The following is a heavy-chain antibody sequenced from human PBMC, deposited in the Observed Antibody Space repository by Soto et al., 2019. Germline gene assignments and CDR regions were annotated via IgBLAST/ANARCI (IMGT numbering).Heavy chain of an antibody. D-gene: IGHD6-13*01. J-gene: IGHJ5*02. CDR1: GYTVSTYA. CDR3: ARGLVDYSNLDL. CDR2: ITAGNGKT. Sequence: QAQLVQSGAAVSKPGSSVKISCRASGYTVSTYALHWLRQAPGQQGHSLEWLGRITAGNGKTTYSQRCQDRVTITRDAFATTAYMELSRLTSEDSAVYYCARGLVDYSNLDLWGQGTLVTVSS. V-gene: IGHV1-3*01.